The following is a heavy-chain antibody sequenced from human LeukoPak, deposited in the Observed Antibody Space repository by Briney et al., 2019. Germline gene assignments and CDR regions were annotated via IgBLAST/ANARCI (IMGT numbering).Heavy chain of an antibody. CDR1: GGSFSGYY. Sequence: SETLSLTCAVYGGSFSGYYWSWIRQPPGKGLEWIGEINHSGSTNYNPSLKSRVTISVDTSKNQFSLKLSSVTAADTAVYYCARDVVVAATAEYYYDSSGYYYEVWFDPWGQGTLVTVSS. V-gene: IGHV4-34*01. CDR2: INHSGST. J-gene: IGHJ5*02. D-gene: IGHD3-22*01. CDR3: ARDVVVAATAEYYYDSSGYYYEVWFDP.